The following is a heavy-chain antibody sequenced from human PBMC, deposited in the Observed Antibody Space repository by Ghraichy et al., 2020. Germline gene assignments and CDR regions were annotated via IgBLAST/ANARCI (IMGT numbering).Heavy chain of an antibody. CDR1: GYTFISYG. D-gene: IGHD2-8*01. CDR2: ISSYNGNT. V-gene: IGHV1-18*01. J-gene: IGHJ3*02. CDR3: ARGGGRFDNGAYHYDAFDI. Sequence: ASVKVSCKASGYTFISYGISWVRQAPGQGLEWMGWISSYNGNTNYARNLQGRLTMTTDIFTSTAYMELRSLISDDTAVYYCARGGGRFDNGAYHYDAFDIWGQGTMVTVSS.